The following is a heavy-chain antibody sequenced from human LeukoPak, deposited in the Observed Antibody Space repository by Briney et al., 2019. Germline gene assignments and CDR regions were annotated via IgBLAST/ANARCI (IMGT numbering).Heavy chain of an antibody. CDR1: GFTFSSYA. CDR2: ISGSGGST. CDR3: ARERYSSGWSYYFDY. J-gene: IGHJ4*02. D-gene: IGHD6-19*01. Sequence: GGSLRLSCAASGFTFSSYAMTWVRQAPGKGLEWVSAISGSGGSTYYADSVKGRFTISRDNSKNTLYLQMNSLRAEDTAVYYCARERYSSGWSYYFDYWGQGTLVTVSS. V-gene: IGHV3-23*01.